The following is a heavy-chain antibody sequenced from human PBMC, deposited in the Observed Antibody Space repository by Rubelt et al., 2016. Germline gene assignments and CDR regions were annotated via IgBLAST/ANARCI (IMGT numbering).Heavy chain of an antibody. CDR3: ARTYPDSSWPFDY. J-gene: IGHJ4*02. CDR1: GGSISSSNYF. Sequence: QLQLQESSPGLVKPSETLSLTCTVSGGSISSSNYFWGWIRQPPGKGLEWIGTIYFSGSTYSNPSLKRRVTISVDTSKNQFSLKLSAVTAADTAVYYCARTYPDSSWPFDYWGQGTLVTVSS. D-gene: IGHD6-13*01. CDR2: IYFSGST. V-gene: IGHV4-39*07.